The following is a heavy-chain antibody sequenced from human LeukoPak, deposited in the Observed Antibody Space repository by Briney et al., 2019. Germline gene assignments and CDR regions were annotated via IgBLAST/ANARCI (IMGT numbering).Heavy chain of an antibody. CDR2: SGTDGDT. Sequence: GGSLRLSCAASGSTFSSSAMNWVRQAPGKGLEWVSASGTDGDTYYADSVKGRFTISRDNSKNTLYLQMTSLRAEDTAVYYCAKKIPGTYPYDSWGQGTLVTVSP. CDR3: AKKIPGTYPYDS. CDR1: GSTFSSSA. D-gene: IGHD6-13*01. J-gene: IGHJ4*02. V-gene: IGHV3-23*01.